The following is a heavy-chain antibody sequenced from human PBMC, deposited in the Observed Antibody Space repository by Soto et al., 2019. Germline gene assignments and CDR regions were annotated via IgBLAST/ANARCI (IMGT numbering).Heavy chain of an antibody. J-gene: IGHJ2*01. D-gene: IGHD6-13*01. Sequence: QVQLQESGPGLVKPSETLSLTCTVSGGSISSYYWSWIRQPPGKGLEWIGYIYYSGSTNYNPSLKSRVTISVDTSKNQFSLKLSSVTAADTAVYYCARARGIAAAGPTYWYFDLWGRGTLVTVSS. CDR3: ARARGIAAAGPTYWYFDL. CDR2: IYYSGST. CDR1: GGSISSYY. V-gene: IGHV4-59*01.